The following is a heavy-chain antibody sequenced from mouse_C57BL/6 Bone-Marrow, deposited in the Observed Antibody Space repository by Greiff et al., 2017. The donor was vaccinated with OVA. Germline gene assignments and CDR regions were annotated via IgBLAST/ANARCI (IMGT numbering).Heavy chain of an antibody. CDR3: ARKYYGSSYYAIDY. J-gene: IGHJ4*01. Sequence: EVQLQQSGPVLVKPGASVKMSCKASGYTFTDYYMNWVQQSHGKSLEWIGVINPYNGGTSYNEKFKGNATLTVDKSSSTAYMELNSLTSEDSAVYYCARKYYGSSYYAIDYWGQGTSVTVSS. V-gene: IGHV1-19*01. D-gene: IGHD1-1*01. CDR1: GYTFTDYY. CDR2: INPYNGGT.